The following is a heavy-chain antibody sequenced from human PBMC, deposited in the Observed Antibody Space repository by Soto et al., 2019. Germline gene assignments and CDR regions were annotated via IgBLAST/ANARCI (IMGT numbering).Heavy chain of an antibody. J-gene: IGHJ4*02. CDR2: IYYSGST. CDR3: ASYLSRSTTYFDY. CDR1: GGSISGGGYY. V-gene: IGHV4-31*03. Sequence: SETLSLTCTVSGGSISGGGYYWSWIRQHPGKGLEWIGYIYYSGSTYYNPSLKSRVTISVDTSNSQFSLKLISVTAADTAVYYCASYLSRSTTYFDYWGPGTLVTVSS. D-gene: IGHD1-26*01.